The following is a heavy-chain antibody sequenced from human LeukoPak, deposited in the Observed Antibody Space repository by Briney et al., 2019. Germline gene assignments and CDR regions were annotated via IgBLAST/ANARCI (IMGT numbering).Heavy chain of an antibody. CDR3: ARDERYCSNNNCSS. J-gene: IGHJ5*02. D-gene: IGHD2-2*01. V-gene: IGHV4-30-2*01. Sequence: PSETLSLTCTVSGGSISGGGYYWHWIRQPPGTGREWIGYIYHSGSTYYNQSLKSRVTISLDRSKNQFSLRLTSVTAADTDVYYCARDERYCSNNNCSSWGQGTLVTVSS. CDR1: GGSISGGGYY. CDR2: IYHSGST.